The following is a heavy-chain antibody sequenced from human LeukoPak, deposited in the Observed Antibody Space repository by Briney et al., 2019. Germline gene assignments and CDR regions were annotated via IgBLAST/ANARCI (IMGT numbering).Heavy chain of an antibody. D-gene: IGHD3-22*01. CDR2: ISGSGGST. CDR3: ANHDSSGYYYYYYYGMDV. Sequence: GGALRLSCAASGFTFSSYAMSWVRQAPGKELEWVSAISGSGGSTYYADSVKGRFTISRDNSKNTLYLQMNSLRAEDTAVYYCANHDSSGYYYYYYYGMDVWGQGTTVTVSS. J-gene: IGHJ6*02. V-gene: IGHV3-23*01. CDR1: GFTFSSYA.